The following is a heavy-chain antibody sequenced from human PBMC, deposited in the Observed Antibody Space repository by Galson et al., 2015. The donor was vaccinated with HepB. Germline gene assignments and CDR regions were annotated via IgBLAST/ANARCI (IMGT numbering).Heavy chain of an antibody. V-gene: IGHV5-51*01. J-gene: IGHJ4*02. CDR2: IYPGDSDT. CDR3: ARDNRYCSGGSCYSFFDY. CDR1: GYSFTSYW. Sequence: QSGAEVKKPGESLKISCKGSGYSFTSYWIGWVRQMPGKGLEWMGIIYPGDSDTRYSPSFQGQVTISADKSISTAYLQWSSLKASDTAMYYCARDNRYCSGGSCYSFFDYWGQGTLVTVSS. D-gene: IGHD2-15*01.